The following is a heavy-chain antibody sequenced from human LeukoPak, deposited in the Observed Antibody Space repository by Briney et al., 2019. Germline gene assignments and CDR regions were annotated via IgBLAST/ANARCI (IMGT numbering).Heavy chain of an antibody. D-gene: IGHD5-24*01. J-gene: IGHJ4*02. Sequence: GGSLRLSCAASGFTVSSNYMSWVRQAPGKGLEWVSVIYSGGSTYYADSVKGRFTTSRDNSKYTLYLQMNSLRAEDTAMYYCTSFRDGYNFGFDYWGQGTLVTVSS. CDR1: GFTVSSNY. CDR3: TSFRDGYNFGFDY. CDR2: IYSGGST. V-gene: IGHV3-53*01.